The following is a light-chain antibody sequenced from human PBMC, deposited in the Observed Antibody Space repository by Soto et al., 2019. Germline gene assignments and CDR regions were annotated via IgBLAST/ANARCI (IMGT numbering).Light chain of an antibody. CDR1: SSDVGGYNY. CDR3: CSYAGSYTVV. CDR2: DVN. J-gene: IGLJ2*01. V-gene: IGLV2-11*01. Sequence: QSALTQPRSVSGSPGQSVTISCTGTSSDVGGYNYVSWYQQHPGKAPKLMIYDVNKRPSGVPDRFSGSKSGNTASLTISGLQAEEEAEYYCCSYAGSYTVVFGGGTKLTVL.